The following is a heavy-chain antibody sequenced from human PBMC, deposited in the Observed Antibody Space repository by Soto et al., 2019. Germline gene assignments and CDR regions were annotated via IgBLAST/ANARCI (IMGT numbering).Heavy chain of an antibody. J-gene: IGHJ3*02. CDR3: TRLISTAMAYDAFDI. D-gene: IGHD5-18*01. Sequence: GGSLRLSCAASGFPFSGSAMHWVRQASGKGLEWVGRIRSKANSYATAYAASVKGRFTISRDDSKNTAYLQMNSLKTEDTAVYYCTRLISTAMAYDAFDIWGQGTMVTVSS. CDR1: GFPFSGSA. CDR2: IRSKANSYAT. V-gene: IGHV3-73*01.